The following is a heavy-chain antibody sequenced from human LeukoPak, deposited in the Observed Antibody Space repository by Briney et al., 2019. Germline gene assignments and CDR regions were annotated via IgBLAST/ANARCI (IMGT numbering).Heavy chain of an antibody. V-gene: IGHV3-30*02. D-gene: IGHD3-22*01. CDR1: GFTFSSHG. CDR2: IRYDGSNK. CDR3: AKEAGGYYYEGAFDI. J-gene: IGHJ3*02. Sequence: GGSLRLSCAASGFTFSSHGMHWVRQAPGKGLEWVAFIRYDGSNKYYADSVKGRFTISRDNSKNTLYLQMNSLRAEDTAVYYCAKEAGGYYYEGAFDIWGQGTMVTVSS.